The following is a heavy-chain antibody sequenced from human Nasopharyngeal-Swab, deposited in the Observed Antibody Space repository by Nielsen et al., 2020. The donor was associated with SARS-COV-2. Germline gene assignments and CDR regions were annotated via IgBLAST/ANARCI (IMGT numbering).Heavy chain of an antibody. Sequence: SETLSLTCTVSGGSISSGDYYWSWIRQPPGKGLEWIGYIYYSGSTYYNPSLKSRVTISVDTSKNQFSLKLSSVTAADTAVYYCARHDYGDYGLDYWGRGTLVTVSS. CDR3: ARHDYGDYGLDY. CDR1: GGSISSGDYY. D-gene: IGHD4-17*01. V-gene: IGHV4-30-4*01. CDR2: IYYSGST. J-gene: IGHJ4*02.